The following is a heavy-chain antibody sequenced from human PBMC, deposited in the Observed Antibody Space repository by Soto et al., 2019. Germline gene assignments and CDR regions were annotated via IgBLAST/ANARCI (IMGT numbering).Heavy chain of an antibody. J-gene: IGHJ4*02. V-gene: IGHV1-69*02. D-gene: IGHD3-10*01. CDR3: TRDWDSSVSNWEFGGH. CDR2: IIPFLGVT. CDR1: GGTFSPYT. Sequence: QVHLVQSGAEVKKPGSSVKVSCKASGGTFSPYTINWVRQAPGQGLEWMGRIIPFLGVTNHAQKFQDRVTITSDKPTSTADLEFRSLRSEDTAVYYCTRDWDSSVSNWEFGGHWGQVTLVTVSS.